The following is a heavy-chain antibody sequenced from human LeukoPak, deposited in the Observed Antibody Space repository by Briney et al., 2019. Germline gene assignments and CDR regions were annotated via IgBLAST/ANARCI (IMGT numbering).Heavy chain of an antibody. D-gene: IGHD6-13*01. CDR3: VRGGSWFWEYYFDY. J-gene: IGHJ4*02. CDR2: IYKDGST. V-gene: IGHV3-53*01. CDR1: GFTVSSNY. Sequence: TGGSLRLSCAASGFTVSSNYMTWVRQAPGKGLEWVSVIYKDGSTYYADSVKGRFTISRDNSKNTVYLQLNSLRDEDTAVYYCVRGGSWFWEYYFDYWGQGTLVTVSS.